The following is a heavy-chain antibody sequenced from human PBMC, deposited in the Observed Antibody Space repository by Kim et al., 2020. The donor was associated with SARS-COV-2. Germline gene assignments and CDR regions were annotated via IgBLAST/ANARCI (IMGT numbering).Heavy chain of an antibody. Sequence: TNYNPSLTSRVPISVDTSKNQFSLKLSSVTAADTAVYYCASSSSWYYFDYWGQGTLVTVSS. J-gene: IGHJ4*02. CDR2: T. V-gene: IGHV4-59*01. CDR3: ASSSSWYYFDY. D-gene: IGHD6-13*01.